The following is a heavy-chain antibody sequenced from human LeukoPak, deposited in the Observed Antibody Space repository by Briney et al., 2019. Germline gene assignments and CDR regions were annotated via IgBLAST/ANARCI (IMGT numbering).Heavy chain of an antibody. Sequence: GASVKVSCKVSGYTLTELSMHWVRQAPGKGLEWMGGFDPEDGETIYAQKLQGRVTMTTDTSTSTAYMELRSLRSDDTAVYYCARDLYDFWSGYSFSYYYYYMDVWGKGTTVTVSS. CDR2: FDPEDGET. J-gene: IGHJ6*03. CDR1: GYTLTELS. CDR3: ARDLYDFWSGYSFSYYYYYMDV. V-gene: IGHV1-24*01. D-gene: IGHD3-3*01.